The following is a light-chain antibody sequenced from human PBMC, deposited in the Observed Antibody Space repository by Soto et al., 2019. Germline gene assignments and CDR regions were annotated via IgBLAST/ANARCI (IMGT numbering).Light chain of an antibody. Sequence: EVLMTQSPDTLSLSPGDRATLSCRASQSVSSNLAWYQQKPGQAPSLLIYGASTRAPGLPARFSGSGSGTGFTLSISSLQSEDFAVYYCQQYDNWPPTFGGGTKAEIK. V-gene: IGKV3-15*01. J-gene: IGKJ4*01. CDR3: QQYDNWPPT. CDR2: GAS. CDR1: QSVSSN.